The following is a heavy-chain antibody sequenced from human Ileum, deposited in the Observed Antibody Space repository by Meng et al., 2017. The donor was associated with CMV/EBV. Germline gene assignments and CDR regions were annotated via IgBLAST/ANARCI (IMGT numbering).Heavy chain of an antibody. CDR3: ARSSDWFDP. J-gene: IGHJ5*02. V-gene: IGHV4-34*01. CDR1: GGSFSGYY. CDR2: INHSGST. Sequence: QVQLQQWGAGLLKPSDTLSLTCAVYGGSFSGYYWGWIRQPPGKGLEXIGAINHSGSTNYNPSLKSRVTISVDTSKNQFSLKLSSVTAADTAVYYCARSSDWFDPWGQGTLVTVSS.